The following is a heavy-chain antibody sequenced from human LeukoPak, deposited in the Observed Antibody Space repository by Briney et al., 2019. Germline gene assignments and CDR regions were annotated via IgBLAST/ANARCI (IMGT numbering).Heavy chain of an antibody. D-gene: IGHD1-26*01. Sequence: PGGSLRLSCAASGLTFSSYGMHWVRQAPGKGLEWVAFIRYDGSNKYYADSVKGRFTISRDNSKNTLYLQMNSLRAEDTAVYYCAKAHGSREGYFDYWGQGTLVTVSS. V-gene: IGHV3-30*02. CDR2: IRYDGSNK. J-gene: IGHJ4*02. CDR1: GLTFSSYG. CDR3: AKAHGSREGYFDY.